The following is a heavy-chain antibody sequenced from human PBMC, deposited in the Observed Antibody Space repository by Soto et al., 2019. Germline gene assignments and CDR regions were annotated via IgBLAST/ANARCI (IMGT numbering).Heavy chain of an antibody. Sequence: SETLALTCTFSGGCISSYYGSWIRQPQEKGLEWIGYIYYSGSTNNNPSLKSRVTISVDTSKNQFSLKLSSVNAADTAVYSCARVLAVCPTGIDYWGQGTLVTVSS. V-gene: IGHV4-59*01. D-gene: IGHD2-8*02. CDR1: GGCISSYY. J-gene: IGHJ4*02. CDR2: IYYSGST. CDR3: ARVLAVCPTGIDY.